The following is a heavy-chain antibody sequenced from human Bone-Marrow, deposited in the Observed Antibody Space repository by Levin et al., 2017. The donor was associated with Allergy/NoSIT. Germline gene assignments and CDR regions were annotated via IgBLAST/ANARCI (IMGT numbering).Heavy chain of an antibody. CDR1: GFTFSKYW. CDR2: INQDGSDK. Sequence: ASETLSLTCVASGFTFSKYWMSWVRQAPGKGLEWVANINQDGSDKNYVDSVTVRFTISRDNANHSLSLQMNNLRAEDTAVYFCARDVEVWGVTIRTYYYYGLDVWGEGTTVTVSS. CDR3: ARDVEVWGVTIRTYYYYGLDV. J-gene: IGHJ6*04. V-gene: IGHV3-7*01. D-gene: IGHD3-16*01.